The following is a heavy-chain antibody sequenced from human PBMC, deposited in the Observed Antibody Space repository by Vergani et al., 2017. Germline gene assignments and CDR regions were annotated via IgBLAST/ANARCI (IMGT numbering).Heavy chain of an antibody. CDR2: IYTSGST. CDR1: GGSISSGSYY. D-gene: IGHD6-19*01. V-gene: IGHV4-61*02. CDR3: ARHEGEQWLVFDY. J-gene: IGHJ4*02. Sequence: QVQLQESGPGLVKPSQTLSLTCTVSGGSISSGSYYWSWIRQPAGKGLEWIGRIYTSGSTNYDPSLKSRVTISVDTSKNQFSLKLSSVTAADTAVYYCARHEGEQWLVFDYWGQGTLVTVSS.